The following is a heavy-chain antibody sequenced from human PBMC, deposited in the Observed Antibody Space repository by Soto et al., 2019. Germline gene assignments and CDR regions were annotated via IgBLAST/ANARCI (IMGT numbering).Heavy chain of an antibody. CDR1: GFTISGSA. Sequence: EVQLVESGGGLVQPGGSLKLSCAASGFTISGSAMHWVRQASGKGLEWVGRIRSKANSYATAYAASVKGRFTISRDDSKNTAYLEMNSLKSEDTAVYYCAREGDGYGGSPDAFDIWGQGTMVTVSS. CDR3: AREGDGYGGSPDAFDI. V-gene: IGHV3-73*02. D-gene: IGHD3-16*01. CDR2: IRSKANSYAT. J-gene: IGHJ3*02.